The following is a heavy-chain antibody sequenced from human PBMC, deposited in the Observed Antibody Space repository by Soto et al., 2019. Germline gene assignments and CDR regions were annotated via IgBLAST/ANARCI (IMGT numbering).Heavy chain of an antibody. D-gene: IGHD3-22*01. Sequence: QVQLVQSGAEVKKPGASVKVSCKASGYIFTNYGIGWVRQALGHGPEWMGWISASNGNTDYAQKFQGRVTMTTDTPTSTAYMELRGLRADDTAMYYCANHSAHFYDTSGYYGGDYWGQGTLVTVSS. CDR3: ANHSAHFYDTSGYYGGDY. CDR2: ISASNGNT. CDR1: GYIFTNYG. V-gene: IGHV1-18*01. J-gene: IGHJ4*02.